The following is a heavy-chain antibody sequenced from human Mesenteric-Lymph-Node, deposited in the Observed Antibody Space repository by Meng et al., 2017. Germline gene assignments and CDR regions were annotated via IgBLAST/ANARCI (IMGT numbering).Heavy chain of an antibody. CDR2: IYHSGTI. V-gene: IGHV4-39*07. Sequence: SETLSPTSLVSGGSISSNNYNWGWIRQPPGKGLEWIGSIYHSGTIYYNPSLKSRVTILIDTSKNQFSLRLNSVTAADTAVYYCARDGGYGSGSYRFDPWGQGTLVTVSS. D-gene: IGHD3-10*01. CDR1: GGSISSNNYN. J-gene: IGHJ5*02. CDR3: ARDGGYGSGSYRFDP.